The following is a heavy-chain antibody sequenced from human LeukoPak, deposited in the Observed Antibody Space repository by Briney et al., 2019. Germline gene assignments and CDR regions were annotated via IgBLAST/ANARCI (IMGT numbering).Heavy chain of an antibody. CDR2: ISSHGGST. J-gene: IGHJ4*02. CDR1: GFSFSSYS. D-gene: IGHD6-13*01. V-gene: IGHV3-64D*09. CDR3: AIAAAGTLADY. Sequence: GGSLRLSCSASGFSFSSYSMNWVRQAPGKGLEYVSAISSHGGSTYYADSVKGRFTISRDNSKNTLYLQMSSLRAEDTAVYYCAIAAAGTLADYWGQGTLVTVSS.